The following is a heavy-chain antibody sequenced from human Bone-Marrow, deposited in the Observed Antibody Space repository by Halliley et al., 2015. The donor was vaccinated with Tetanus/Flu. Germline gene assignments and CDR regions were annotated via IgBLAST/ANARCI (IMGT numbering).Heavy chain of an antibody. CDR1: GASISSSKW. Sequence: TLSLTCAVSGASISSSKWWTWVRQPPGKGLEWIGDIYHSGSSNYGPSLESRVTISVDKSKNQFSLKLTSVTAADTAVYYCARGGGGPTVFDYWGQGTLVTVSS. D-gene: IGHD3-16*01. CDR3: ARGGGGPTVFDY. J-gene: IGHJ4*02. V-gene: IGHV4-4*02. CDR2: IYHSGSS.